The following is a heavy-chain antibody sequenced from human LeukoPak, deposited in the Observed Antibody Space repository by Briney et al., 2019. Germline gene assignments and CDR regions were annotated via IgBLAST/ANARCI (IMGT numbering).Heavy chain of an antibody. Sequence: PSETLSLTCTVSGGSISSGGYYWSWIRQPPGKGLEWIGYIYYSGSTNYNPSLKSRVTISVDTSKNQFSLKLSSVTAADTAVYYCARDRGGYSYGYRFDPWGQGTLVTVSS. V-gene: IGHV4-61*08. CDR1: GGSISSGGYY. J-gene: IGHJ5*02. CDR3: ARDRGGYSYGYRFDP. D-gene: IGHD5-18*01. CDR2: IYYSGST.